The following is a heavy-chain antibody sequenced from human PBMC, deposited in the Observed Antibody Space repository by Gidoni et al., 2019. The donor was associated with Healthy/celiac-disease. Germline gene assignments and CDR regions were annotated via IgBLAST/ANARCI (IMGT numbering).Heavy chain of an antibody. J-gene: IGHJ6*03. V-gene: IGHV3-33*01. Sequence: QVQLVESGGGVVQPGRSLRLSCAASGFTFSRYGMHWVRQAPGKGLGWVAVIWYDGSNKYYADSVKGRFTISRDNSKNTLYLQMNSLRAEDTAVYYCARDSFVLMVYLSYMDVWGKGTTVTVSS. CDR1: GFTFSRYG. D-gene: IGHD2-8*01. CDR2: IWYDGSNK. CDR3: ARDSFVLMVYLSYMDV.